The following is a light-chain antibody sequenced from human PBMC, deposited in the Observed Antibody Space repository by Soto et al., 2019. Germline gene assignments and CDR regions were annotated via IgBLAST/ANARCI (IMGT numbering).Light chain of an antibody. Sequence: NFMLNQPHSVSESPGKTVTISFTRSSGSIASNFVQWYQQRPGSAPTTVIYEDNQRPSGVPDRFSGSIDSSSNSASLTISGLKTVDEADYYCQSYDRTNQWVFGGGTKLTFL. CDR1: SGSIASNF. CDR3: QSYDRTNQWV. V-gene: IGLV6-57*03. J-gene: IGLJ3*02. CDR2: EDN.